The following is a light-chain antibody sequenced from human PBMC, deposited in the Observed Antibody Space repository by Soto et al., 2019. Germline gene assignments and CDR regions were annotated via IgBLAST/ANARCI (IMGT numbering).Light chain of an antibody. CDR1: QSVRSNY. CDR2: DAS. V-gene: IGKV3-20*01. Sequence: EIVLTQSPGTLSLSPVERVTLSCRASQSVRSNYLAWYQQKPGQAPRLLIYDASSRATGIPDRFSGSGSETDFTLTISRLEPEDFAVYYCQQFSSYPLTFGGGTKVDI. CDR3: QQFSSYPLT. J-gene: IGKJ4*01.